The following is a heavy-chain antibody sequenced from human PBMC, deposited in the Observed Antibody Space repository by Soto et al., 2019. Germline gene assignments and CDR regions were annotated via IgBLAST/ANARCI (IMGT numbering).Heavy chain of an antibody. CDR2: IWYDGSNK. CDR1: GFTFSSYG. V-gene: IGHV3-33*01. Sequence: VQLVESGGGVVQPGRSLRLSCAASGFTFSSYGMHWVRQAPGKGLEWVAVIWYDGSNKYYADSVKGRFTISRDNSKNTLYLQMNSLRAEDTAVYYCARDIAAPYGDYEGYFDYWGQGTLVTVSS. CDR3: ARDIAAPYGDYEGYFDY. D-gene: IGHD4-17*01. J-gene: IGHJ4*02.